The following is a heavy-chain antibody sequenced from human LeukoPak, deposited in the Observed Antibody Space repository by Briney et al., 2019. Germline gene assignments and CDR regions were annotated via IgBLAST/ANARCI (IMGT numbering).Heavy chain of an antibody. CDR1: GGSISSSSYY. CDR3: ARVFPGYSSSRYYFDY. J-gene: IGHJ4*02. CDR2: IYYSGST. Sequence: PSETLSLTCTVSGGSISSSSYYWGWIRQPPGKGLEWIGSIYYSGSTYYNPSLKSRVTISVDTSKNQFSLKLSSVTAADTAVYYCARVFPGYSSSRYYFDYWGQGTLVTVSS. D-gene: IGHD6-13*01. V-gene: IGHV4-39*07.